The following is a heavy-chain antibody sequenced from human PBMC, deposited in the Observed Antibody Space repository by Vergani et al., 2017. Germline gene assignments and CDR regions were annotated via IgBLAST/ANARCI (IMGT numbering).Heavy chain of an antibody. CDR2: IYYSGST. V-gene: IGHV4-59*01. D-gene: IGHD3-16*01. CDR1: GGSISSYY. CDR3: ARGGAFDP. J-gene: IGHJ5*02. Sequence: QVQLQESGPGLVKPSETLSLTCTVSGGSISSYYWSWIRQPPGKGLEWIGYIYYSGSTNYNPSLKSRVTISVDTSNNQFSLKLSSVTAADTAVYYCARGGAFDPWGQGTLVTVSS.